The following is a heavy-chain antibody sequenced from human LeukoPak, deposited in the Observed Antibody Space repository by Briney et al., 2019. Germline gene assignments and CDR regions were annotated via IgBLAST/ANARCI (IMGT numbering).Heavy chain of an antibody. CDR2: IYYSGRT. V-gene: IGHV4-4*02. CDR1: GGSISSSNW. D-gene: IGHD2-2*01. J-gene: IGHJ4*01. Sequence: SETLTLTCAVSGGSISSSNWWSWVRQPPGKGLEWIGEIYYSGRTNYNPSLKSRVTISVDTSKNKFSLRLSSVTAEDTAVYYCARALPGCGGTNCYGLDYWGHGTLVTVSS. CDR3: ARALPGCGGTNCYGLDY.